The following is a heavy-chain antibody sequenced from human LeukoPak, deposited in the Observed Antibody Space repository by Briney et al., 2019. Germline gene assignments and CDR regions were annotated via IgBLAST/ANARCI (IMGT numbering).Heavy chain of an antibody. CDR3: ARDINGDYYFDY. CDR1: GYTFTGYY. CDR2: INPNSGGT. Sequence: ASVKVSCKASGYTFTGYYMHWVRQAHGQGLEWMGWINPNSGGTNYAQKFQGRVTMTRDTSISTAYMELSRLRSDDTAVYYCARDINGDYYFDYWGQGTLVTVSS. D-gene: IGHD4-17*01. J-gene: IGHJ4*02. V-gene: IGHV1-2*02.